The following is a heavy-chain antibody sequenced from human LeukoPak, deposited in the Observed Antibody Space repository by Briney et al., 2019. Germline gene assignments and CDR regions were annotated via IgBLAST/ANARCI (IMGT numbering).Heavy chain of an antibody. Sequence: DPSETLSLTCSVSGGSINGGSYYWSWIRQPAGKPLEWIGHVFTTGSTSYNPSLRTRVTISVDTSKNQFSLKLSSVTAADTAVYYCARVLGSRLPANWFDPWGQGTLVTVSS. V-gene: IGHV4-61*09. D-gene: IGHD2-15*01. J-gene: IGHJ5*02. CDR2: VFTTGST. CDR1: GGSINGGSYY. CDR3: ARVLGSRLPANWFDP.